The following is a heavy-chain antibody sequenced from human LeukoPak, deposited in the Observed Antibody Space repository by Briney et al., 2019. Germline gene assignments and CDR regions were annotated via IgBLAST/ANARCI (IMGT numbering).Heavy chain of an antibody. CDR3: AKDRDPYSSGTWDS. D-gene: IGHD3-22*01. J-gene: IGHJ1*01. Sequence: GRSLRPSCIASGFTFNKYGMHWVRQAPGKGLEWVAVRSDDGSAQHYADSVRGRFTISRDNSKNTLSLQMNSLRPEDTAMYFCAKDRDPYSSGTWDSWGQGTLVIVSS. CDR2: RSDDGSAQ. V-gene: IGHV3-30*18. CDR1: GFTFNKYG.